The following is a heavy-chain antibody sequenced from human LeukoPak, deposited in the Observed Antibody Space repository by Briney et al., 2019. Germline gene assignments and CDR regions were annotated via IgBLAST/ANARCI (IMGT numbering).Heavy chain of an antibody. CDR3: ARGFRQLVRGPFFDY. D-gene: IGHD6-6*01. CDR2: INHSGST. V-gene: IGHV4-34*01. Sequence: SETLSLTCAVYGVTFSGYYWSWIRQPPGKGLEWIGEINHSGSTNYNPSLKSRVTISVDTSKNQFSLKLSSVTAADTAVYYCARGFRQLVRGPFFDYSGQRTLVTVSS. J-gene: IGHJ4*02. CDR1: GVTFSGYY.